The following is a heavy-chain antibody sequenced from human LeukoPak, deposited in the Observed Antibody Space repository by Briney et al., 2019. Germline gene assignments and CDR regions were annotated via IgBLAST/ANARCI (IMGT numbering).Heavy chain of an antibody. Sequence: GGSLRLSCEASGFTFTNFWMSWVRQAPGKGLEWVANIKQDGSVQHYVDSVRGRFTISRDNPKNSVYLRMNSLRAEDTAVYYCARDCCASGSHDYWGQGTPVTGSS. D-gene: IGHD3-10*01. J-gene: IGHJ4*01. CDR2: IKQDGSVQ. CDR3: ARDCCASGSHDY. V-gene: IGHV3-7*04. CDR1: GFTFTNFW.